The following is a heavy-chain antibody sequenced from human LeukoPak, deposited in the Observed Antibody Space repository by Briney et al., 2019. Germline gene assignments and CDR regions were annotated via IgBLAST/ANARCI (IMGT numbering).Heavy chain of an antibody. CDR2: INTYNGDT. CDR3: AIRSGTLPYYFDY. J-gene: IGHJ4*02. Sequence: ASVKVSCKASGYTLTTYGISWVRQAPGQGLEWMGWINTYNGDTNYAQKLQGRVTMTTDTSTTTAYMELRSLRSDDTALYFCAIRSGTLPYYFDYWGQGTLVTVSS. D-gene: IGHD1-1*01. CDR1: GYTLTTYG. V-gene: IGHV1-18*01.